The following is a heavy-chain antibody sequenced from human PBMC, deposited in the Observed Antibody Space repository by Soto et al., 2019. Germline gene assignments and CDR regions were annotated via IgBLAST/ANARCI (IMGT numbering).Heavy chain of an antibody. Sequence: EVQLLESGGGLVQPGGSLRLSCAASGFTFSSYAMSWVRQAPGKGLEWVSAISGSGGSTYYADSVKGRFTISRDNSKNTLYLKMNSLRAEDTAVYYCAKGPGTTNYYYYGMDVWGQGTTVTVSS. J-gene: IGHJ6*02. CDR3: AKGPGTTNYYYYGMDV. V-gene: IGHV3-23*01. CDR2: ISGSGGST. D-gene: IGHD1-7*01. CDR1: GFTFSSYA.